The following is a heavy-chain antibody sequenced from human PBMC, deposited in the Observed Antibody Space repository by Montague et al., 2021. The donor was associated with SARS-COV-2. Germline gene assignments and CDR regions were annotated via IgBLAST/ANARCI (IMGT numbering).Heavy chain of an antibody. V-gene: IGHV4-31*03. D-gene: IGHD3-9*01. J-gene: IGHJ6*02. CDR1: GGSISSGGYY. CDR3: AREIGYFDWLLSSPLDV. CDR2: IYCSGST. Sequence: TLSLTCTLSGGSISSGGYYWSWIRQHPGKGLEWIGYIYCSGSTYYNPSLKSRVTISVDTSKNQFSLKVSSVTAADTAVYYCAREIGYFDWLLSSPLDVGGQGTTVTVSS.